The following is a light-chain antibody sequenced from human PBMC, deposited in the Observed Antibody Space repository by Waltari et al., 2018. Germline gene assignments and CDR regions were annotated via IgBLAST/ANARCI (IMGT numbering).Light chain of an antibody. CDR3: CSYAGSGTFGV. Sequence: QSPLTQHRSVPGSAGQSVTMSCTRNSTAVGGYNYGSCYDHHPGKDPKLIVYYVTKRAGGWPVRCSAAKPGNSASVTISGRQAEDDADYYCCSYAGSGTFGVFGGGTKLTVL. CDR1: STAVGGYNY. V-gene: IGLV2-11*01. J-gene: IGLJ3*02. CDR2: YVT.